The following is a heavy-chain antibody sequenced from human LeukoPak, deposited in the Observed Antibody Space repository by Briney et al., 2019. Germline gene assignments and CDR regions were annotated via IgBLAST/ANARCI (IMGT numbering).Heavy chain of an antibody. V-gene: IGHV4-34*01. CDR3: ARGDYYYDSSGYDYYYYGMDV. Sequence: SETLSLTCAVYGGSFSGYYWSWIRQPPGKGLEWIGEINHSGSTNYNPSLKSRVTISVDTSRNQFSLKLSSVTAADTAVYYCARGDYYYDSSGYDYYYYGMDVWAKGPRSPSP. D-gene: IGHD3-22*01. CDR1: GGSFSGYY. CDR2: INHSGST. J-gene: IGHJ6*02.